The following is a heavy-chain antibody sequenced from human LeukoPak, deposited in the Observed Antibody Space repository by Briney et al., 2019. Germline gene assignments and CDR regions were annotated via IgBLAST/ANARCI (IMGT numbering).Heavy chain of an antibody. J-gene: IGHJ4*02. D-gene: IGHD3-16*01. Sequence: SETLSLTCTVSGGSISGYYWGWIRQPPVKGLEWIGYVYDSGSINYNPSLRSRVTISVDTSKNQFSLKLSSVTAADTAVYYCASSSPGGGMIFDYWGQGTLVTVSS. CDR3: ASSSPGGGMIFDY. V-gene: IGHV4-59*01. CDR2: VYDSGSI. CDR1: GGSISGYY.